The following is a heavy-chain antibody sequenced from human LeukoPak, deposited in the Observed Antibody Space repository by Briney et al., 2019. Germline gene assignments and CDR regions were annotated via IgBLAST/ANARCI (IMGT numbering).Heavy chain of an antibody. CDR1: GYTFTSYA. CDR2: INAGNGNT. CDR3: ARDGSGSYGYFDY. D-gene: IGHD3-10*01. Sequence: ASVKVSCKASGYTFTSYAMHWVRRAPGQRLEWMGWINAGNGNTKYSQKFQGRVTITRDTSASTAYMELSSLRSEDTAVYYCARDGSGSYGYFDYWGQGTLVTVSS. V-gene: IGHV1-3*01. J-gene: IGHJ4*02.